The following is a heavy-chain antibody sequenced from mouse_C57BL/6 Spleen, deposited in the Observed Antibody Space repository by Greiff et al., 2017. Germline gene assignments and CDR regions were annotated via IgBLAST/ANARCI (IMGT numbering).Heavy chain of an antibody. V-gene: IGHV1-55*01. Sequence: QVQLQQPGAELVKPGASVKMSCKASGYTFTSYWITWVKQRPGQGLEWIGDIYPGSGSTNYNEKFKSKATLTVDTSSSTAYMQLSSLTSEDSAVYYCARWGYGSSYGYAMDYWGQGTSVTVSS. CDR3: ARWGYGSSYGYAMDY. D-gene: IGHD1-1*01. CDR1: GYTFTSYW. J-gene: IGHJ4*01. CDR2: IYPGSGST.